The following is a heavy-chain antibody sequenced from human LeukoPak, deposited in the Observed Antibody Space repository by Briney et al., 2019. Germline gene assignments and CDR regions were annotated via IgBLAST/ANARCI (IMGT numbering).Heavy chain of an antibody. CDR1: GFTFSNYA. CDR3: ARGLMLREVADY. V-gene: IGHV3-30*04. D-gene: IGHD3-10*01. J-gene: IGHJ4*02. Sequence: GRSLRLSCAASGFTFSNYAMHWVRQAPGKGLEWVAVILHDGTNKYADSVKGRFTISRDNSKNTLYLQMIRLRVEDTAVYYCARGLMLREVADYWGQGTLVTVSS. CDR2: ILHDGTNK.